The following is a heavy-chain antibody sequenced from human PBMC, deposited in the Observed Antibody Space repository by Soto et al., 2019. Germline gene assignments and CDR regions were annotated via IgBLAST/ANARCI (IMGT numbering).Heavy chain of an antibody. V-gene: IGHV1-69*13. CDR3: GSVGYCSSTNCLFYYYHYGMDV. J-gene: IGHJ6*02. CDR2: IIPIFGTT. CDR1: ADTFSSSA. D-gene: IGHD2-2*03. Sequence: GASVKVSCKASADTFSSSAFSWVRQAPGQGLEWMGGIIPIFGTTNYAQNFRARVTITADESTSTAYMELSSLTSEDTAVYYCGSVGYCSSTNCLFYYYHYGMDVWGQGTTVTVSS.